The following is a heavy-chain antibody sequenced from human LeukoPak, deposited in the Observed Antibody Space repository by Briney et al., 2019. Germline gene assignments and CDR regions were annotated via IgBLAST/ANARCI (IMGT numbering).Heavy chain of an antibody. CDR3: ARDSYDSYFDY. J-gene: IGHJ4*02. Sequence: ASVKVSCKASGYTFTGHYMHWVRQAPGQGLEWMGRINPNSGGTNYAQKFQGRVTMTRDTSISTAYMELSRLRSDDTAVYYYARDSYDSYFDYWGQGTLVTVSS. V-gene: IGHV1-2*06. CDR2: INPNSGGT. CDR1: GYTFTGHY. D-gene: IGHD3-22*01.